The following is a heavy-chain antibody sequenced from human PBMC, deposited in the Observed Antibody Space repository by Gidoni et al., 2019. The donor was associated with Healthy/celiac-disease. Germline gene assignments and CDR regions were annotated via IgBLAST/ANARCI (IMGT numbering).Heavy chain of an antibody. CDR2: ISGDGGST. J-gene: IGHJ4*02. D-gene: IGHD5-18*01. CDR3: AKDSRYSYPPFSFDY. V-gene: IGHV3-43*02. CDR1: VFTFDYYA. Sequence: EVQLVESGGVVVQPGGSLSLSCAASVFTFDYYAMHWVRQAPGKGMEWVSLISGDGGSTYYADSVKGRFTISRDNSKNSLYLQMNSLRTEDTALYYCAKDSRYSYPPFSFDYWGQGTLVTVSS.